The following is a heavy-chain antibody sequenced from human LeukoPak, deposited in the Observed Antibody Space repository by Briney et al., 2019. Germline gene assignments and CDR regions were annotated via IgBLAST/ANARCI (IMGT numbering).Heavy chain of an antibody. Sequence: PSETLSLTCAVYGGSFSGYYWSWIRQPPGKGLEWIGEINHSGSTNYNPSLKSRVTISVDTSKNQFSLKLSSVTAADTAVYYCASERGNDDSNRQFDYRGQGTLVTVSS. V-gene: IGHV4-34*01. J-gene: IGHJ4*02. CDR2: INHSGST. CDR3: ASERGNDDSNRQFDY. D-gene: IGHD4-11*01. CDR1: GGSFSGYY.